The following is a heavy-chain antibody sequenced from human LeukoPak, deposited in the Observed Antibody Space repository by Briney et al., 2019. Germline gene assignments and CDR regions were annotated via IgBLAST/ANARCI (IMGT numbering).Heavy chain of an antibody. V-gene: IGHV3-23*01. CDR3: AKDRYNAVRNFDY. D-gene: IGHD5-24*01. CDR2: ISGGGGST. Sequence: GGSLRLSCAASGFTFSSYAMSWVRQAPGKGPEWVSGISGGGGSTDYGDSVKGRFTISRDNSKNTLYLQMNSLRAEDTAVYYCAKDRYNAVRNFDYWGQGTLVTVSS. J-gene: IGHJ4*02. CDR1: GFTFSSYA.